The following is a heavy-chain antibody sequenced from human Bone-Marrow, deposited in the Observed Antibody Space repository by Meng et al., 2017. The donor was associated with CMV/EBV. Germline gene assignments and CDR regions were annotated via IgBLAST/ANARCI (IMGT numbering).Heavy chain of an antibody. J-gene: IGHJ4*02. Sequence: GESLKISCAGSGFTFSNAWMSWVRQAPGKGLEWVGRIKSKSVGGAIEYAAPVEARFYISRDDSKNTVYLQMNSLKSEDTAVYYCTTDFWSGYFGHWGQGTLVTVSS. CDR1: GFTFSNAW. D-gene: IGHD3-3*01. V-gene: IGHV3-15*01. CDR3: TTDFWSGYFGH. CDR2: IKSKSVGGAI.